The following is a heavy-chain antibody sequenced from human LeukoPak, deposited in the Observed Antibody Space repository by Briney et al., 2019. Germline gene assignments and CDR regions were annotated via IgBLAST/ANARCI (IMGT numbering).Heavy chain of an antibody. Sequence: AGSLRLSCAASGFTFSNYWMSWVRQAQGKGLVWVSRINSDGSSRHYADSVKGRFTISRDNAKNTLHLQMTSLRAENTAVYYCTRGGAESSNYSSLFDYWGRGILVTVSS. CDR2: INSDGSSR. V-gene: IGHV3-74*01. J-gene: IGHJ4*02. D-gene: IGHD3-22*01. CDR3: TRGGAESSNYSSLFDY. CDR1: GFTFSNYW.